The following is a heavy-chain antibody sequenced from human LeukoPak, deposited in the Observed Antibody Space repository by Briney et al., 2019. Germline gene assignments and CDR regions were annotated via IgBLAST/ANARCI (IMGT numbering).Heavy chain of an antibody. Sequence: PSETLSLTCAVYGGSFSGYYWSWIRQPPGKGLEWIGEINHSGSTNYNPSLKSRVTISVDTSKNQFSLKLSSVTAADTAVYYCAREPIQRTFDYWGQGILVTVSS. CDR1: GGSFSGYY. D-gene: IGHD1-14*01. J-gene: IGHJ4*02. V-gene: IGHV4-34*01. CDR3: AREPIQRTFDY. CDR2: INHSGST.